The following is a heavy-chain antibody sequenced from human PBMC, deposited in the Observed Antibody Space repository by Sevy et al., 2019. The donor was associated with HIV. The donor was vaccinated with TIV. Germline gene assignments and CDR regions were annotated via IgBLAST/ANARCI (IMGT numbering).Heavy chain of an antibody. CDR1: GYTFSSYG. J-gene: IGHJ4*02. V-gene: IGHV1-18*01. Sequence: ASVKVSCKASGYTFSSYGISWVRQAPGQGLEWMGWIGAYNGNSNYAQKLQARITMTTEISTGTAYMELRSLRSDDTAVYYCARVPTYYYASGTYFDYWGQGTLVTVSS. CDR3: ARVPTYYYASGTYFDY. CDR2: IGAYNGNS. D-gene: IGHD3-10*01.